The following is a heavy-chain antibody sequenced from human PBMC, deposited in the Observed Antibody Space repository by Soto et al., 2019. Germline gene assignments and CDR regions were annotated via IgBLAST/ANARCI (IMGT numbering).Heavy chain of an antibody. Sequence: GASVPISCKPSGVTFSSYARICVRQAPGQGLEWMGGIIPIFGTANYAQKFQGRVTITADESTSKAYMELSSLRSEDTAVYYCARGSEMATKNFDYWGQGTLVTVSS. CDR2: IIPIFGTA. CDR1: GVTFSSYA. CDR3: ARGSEMATKNFDY. D-gene: IGHD5-12*01. J-gene: IGHJ4*02. V-gene: IGHV1-69*13.